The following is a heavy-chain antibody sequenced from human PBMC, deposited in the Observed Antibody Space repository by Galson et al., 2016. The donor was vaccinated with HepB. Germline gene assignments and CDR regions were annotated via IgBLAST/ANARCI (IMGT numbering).Heavy chain of an antibody. J-gene: IGHJ4*02. Sequence: SETLSLTCTVSGASITGSQNYWGWIRQPPGKGLEWVGYVPYGEGANYNPSLKSRVTISPYSSNKQFSLMLTSVTAADTAVYFCAGGWQFDYWGQGMLVTVAS. CDR3: AGGWQFDY. D-gene: IGHD6-19*01. CDR1: GASITGSQNY. V-gene: IGHV4-61*05. CDR2: VPYGEGA.